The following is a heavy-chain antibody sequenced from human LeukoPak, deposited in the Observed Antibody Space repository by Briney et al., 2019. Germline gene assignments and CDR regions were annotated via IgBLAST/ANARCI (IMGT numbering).Heavy chain of an antibody. Sequence: PGGSLRLSCAASGFTVSSSFMTWVRQAPGTGLEWVSLIYSAGSTYYADSVKGRFTISRDNSKNTLYLQMNSLRAEDTAVYYCARRKYNSGPFDWWGQGTLVTVSS. CDR2: IYSAGST. CDR3: ARRKYNSGPFDW. CDR1: GFTVSSSF. V-gene: IGHV3-53*01. J-gene: IGHJ4*02. D-gene: IGHD6-19*01.